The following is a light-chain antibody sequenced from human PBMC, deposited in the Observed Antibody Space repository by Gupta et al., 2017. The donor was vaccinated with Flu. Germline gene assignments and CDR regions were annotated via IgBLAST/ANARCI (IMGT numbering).Light chain of an antibody. CDR1: SNDVGSYNL. CDR2: ENK. Sequence: SALTQPASVSGSPGQSITISCTGTSNDVGSYNLVSWYQQHQGKVPKLMIYENKKRPSGVSNRFSGSKSGNTASLTISGLQAEDEADYYCCSYATASWVFGGGTKVTVL. J-gene: IGLJ3*02. V-gene: IGLV2-23*01. CDR3: CSYATASWV.